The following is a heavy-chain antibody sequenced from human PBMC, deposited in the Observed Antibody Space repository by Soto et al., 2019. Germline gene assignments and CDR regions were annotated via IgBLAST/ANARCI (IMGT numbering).Heavy chain of an antibody. CDR2: IYYSGRT. V-gene: IGHV4-31*03. J-gene: IGHJ4*02. Sequence: SETLSLTCTVSGGSISSGGYFWSWVRQHPGKGLEWIGNIYYSGRTYYNPSLRSRVTLSVDTSKNQFSLNLSSVTAADTAVYYCARFAKEENPKVGSWYYFDYWGQGTRVTVSS. CDR1: GGSISSGGYF. D-gene: IGHD6-13*01. CDR3: ARFAKEENPKVGSWYYFDY.